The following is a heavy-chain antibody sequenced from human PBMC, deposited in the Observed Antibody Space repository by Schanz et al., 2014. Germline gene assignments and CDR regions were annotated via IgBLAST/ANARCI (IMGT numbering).Heavy chain of an antibody. Sequence: VQLLESGGGLVQPGGSLRLSCAASGFTFNSYAMTWVRQAPGKGLEWVAVIWSDGSGKYYADSVKGRFTISRDSPKNTLYLQMNSLRAEDTALYYCARDSGRYYDKSMDVWGQGTTVAVSS. CDR1: GFTFNSYA. CDR3: ARDSGRYYDKSMDV. CDR2: IWSDGSGK. J-gene: IGHJ6*02. V-gene: IGHV3-33*08. D-gene: IGHD3-9*01.